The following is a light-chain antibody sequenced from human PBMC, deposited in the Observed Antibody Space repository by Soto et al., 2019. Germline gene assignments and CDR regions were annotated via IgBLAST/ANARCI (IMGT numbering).Light chain of an antibody. CDR1: SSDIGDSNF. Sequence: QSALTQPASVSGSPGQSITISCTGTSSDIGDSNFVFWYQQHPPKAPKLLIYDVSNRPSGVSDRFSGSKSGNTASLTISGLQPDDEADYYCSSYRTTTSYVFGTGTKLTVL. CDR3: SSYRTTTSYV. V-gene: IGLV2-14*03. CDR2: DVS. J-gene: IGLJ1*01.